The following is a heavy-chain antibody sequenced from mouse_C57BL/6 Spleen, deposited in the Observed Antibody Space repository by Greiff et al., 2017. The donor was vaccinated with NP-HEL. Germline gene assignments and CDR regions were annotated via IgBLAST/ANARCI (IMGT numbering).Heavy chain of an antibody. CDR1: GFTFSDYY. Sequence: EVQLVESEGGLVQPGSSMKLSCTASGFTFSDYYMAWVRQVPEKGLEWVANINYDGSSTYYLDSLKSRFIISRDNAKNILYLQMSSLKSEDTATYYCAREGGYYLLDYWGQGTSVTVSS. J-gene: IGHJ4*01. CDR3: AREGGYYLLDY. CDR2: INYDGSST. D-gene: IGHD2-3*01. V-gene: IGHV5-16*01.